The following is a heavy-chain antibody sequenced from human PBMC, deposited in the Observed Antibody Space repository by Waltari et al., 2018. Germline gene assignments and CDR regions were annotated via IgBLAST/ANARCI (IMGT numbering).Heavy chain of an antibody. CDR2: INHSGST. CDR1: GGSFSGYY. J-gene: IGHJ4*02. V-gene: IGHV4-34*01. CDR3: ARGGRRITIFGVVTKIDY. Sequence: QVQLQQWGAGLLKPSETLSLTCAVYGGSFSGYYWRWIRQPPGKGLEWIGEINHSGSTNYNPSLKSRFTISVDTSKNQFSLKLSSVTAADTAVYYCARGGRRITIFGVVTKIDYWGQGTLVTVSS. D-gene: IGHD3-3*01.